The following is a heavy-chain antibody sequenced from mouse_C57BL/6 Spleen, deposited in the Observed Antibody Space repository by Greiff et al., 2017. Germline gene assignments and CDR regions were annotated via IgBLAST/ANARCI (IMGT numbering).Heavy chain of an antibody. V-gene: IGHV1-72*01. CDR2: IDPNSGGT. D-gene: IGHD2-1*01. J-gene: IGHJ4*01. CDR3: ERLACDGNYDNYAMDY. CDR1: GYTFTSYW. Sequence: QVQLQQPGAELVKPGASVKLSCKASGYTFTSYWMHWVKQRPGRGLEWIGRIDPNSGGTKYNEKFKSKATLTVDKPSSTAYMQLSSLTSEDSAVYSCERLACDGNYDNYAMDYWGQGTSVTVSS.